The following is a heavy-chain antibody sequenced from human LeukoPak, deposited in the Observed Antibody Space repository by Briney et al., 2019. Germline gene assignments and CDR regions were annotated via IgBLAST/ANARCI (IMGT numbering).Heavy chain of an antibody. CDR2: INHSGST. CDR1: GGSFSGYY. J-gene: IGHJ4*02. Sequence: SETLSLTCAVYGGSFSGYYWSWIRQPPGKGLEWIGEINHSGSTNYNPSLKSRVTISVDTSKNQFSLKLSSVTAADTAVYYCARESSSSWYDEHFDYWGQGTLVTVSS. D-gene: IGHD6-13*01. CDR3: ARESSSSWYDEHFDY. V-gene: IGHV4-34*01.